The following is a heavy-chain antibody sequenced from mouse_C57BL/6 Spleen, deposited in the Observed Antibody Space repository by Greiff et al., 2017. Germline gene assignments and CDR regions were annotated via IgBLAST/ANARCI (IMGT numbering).Heavy chain of an antibody. Sequence: VQLQQSGGGLVKPGGSLKLSCAASGFTFSDYGMHWVRQAPEKGLEWVAYISSGSSTFYYADTVKGRFTISRDNAKNTLFLQMTSLRSEDTAMYYCARHYFDYWGQGTTRTVSS. V-gene: IGHV5-17*01. CDR1: GFTFSDYG. CDR3: ARHYFDY. J-gene: IGHJ2*01. CDR2: ISSGSSTF.